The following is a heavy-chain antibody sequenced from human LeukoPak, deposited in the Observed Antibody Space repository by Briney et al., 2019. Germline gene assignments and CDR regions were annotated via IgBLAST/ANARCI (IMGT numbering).Heavy chain of an antibody. J-gene: IGHJ6*03. CDR3: ARQLVHYYYYYMDV. CDR1: GGSISSYY. Sequence: SETLSLTCTVSGGSISSYYWGWIRQPPGKGLEWIGSIYYSGSTYYNPSLKSRVTISVDTSKNQFSLKLSSVTAADTAVYYCARQLVHYYYYYMDVWGKGTTVTISS. V-gene: IGHV4-39*01. D-gene: IGHD6-13*01. CDR2: IYYSGST.